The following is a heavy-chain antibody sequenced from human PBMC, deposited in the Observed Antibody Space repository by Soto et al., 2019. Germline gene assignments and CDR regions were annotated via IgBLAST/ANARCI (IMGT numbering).Heavy chain of an antibody. Sequence: EVQLLESGGGLVQPGGSLRLSCAASGFTFSSYAMTWVRQAPGKGLEWVSCLSGSGASTYYADSVKGRFTISRDNSKNTLFLQMNSLRAEDTAVYFCAKERDGYNFVDAFDFWGQGTMVTVSS. V-gene: IGHV3-23*01. J-gene: IGHJ3*01. CDR1: GFTFSSYA. CDR3: AKERDGYNFVDAFDF. CDR2: LSGSGAST. D-gene: IGHD5-12*01.